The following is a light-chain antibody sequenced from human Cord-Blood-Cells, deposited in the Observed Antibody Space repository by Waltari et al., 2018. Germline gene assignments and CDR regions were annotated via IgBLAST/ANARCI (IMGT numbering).Light chain of an antibody. CDR2: GAS. CDR1: QSVSSSY. Sequence: EIVLTQSPGTLSLSPGERATLSCRASQSVSSSYLAWYQQKTGQAPRLLIYGASSRATGIPDRFSGSGSGTDFTLTISRLEPEDFAVYYCQQYGSSSLMYTFGQGTKLEIK. CDR3: QQYGSSSLMYT. V-gene: IGKV3-20*01. J-gene: IGKJ2*01.